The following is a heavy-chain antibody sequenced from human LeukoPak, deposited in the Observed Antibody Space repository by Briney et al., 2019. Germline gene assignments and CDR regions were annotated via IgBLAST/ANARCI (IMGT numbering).Heavy chain of an antibody. CDR2: ISAYNGNA. Sequence: ASVKVSCKASGYTFTSYGISWVRQAPGQGLEWMGWISAYNGNANYAQKLQGRVIMTTDTSTSTAYMELRSLRSDDTAVYYCARAGDSSGSNYYYYYYMDVWGKGTTVTVSS. V-gene: IGHV1-18*01. CDR1: GYTFTSYG. CDR3: ARAGDSSGSNYYYYYYMDV. J-gene: IGHJ6*03. D-gene: IGHD3-22*01.